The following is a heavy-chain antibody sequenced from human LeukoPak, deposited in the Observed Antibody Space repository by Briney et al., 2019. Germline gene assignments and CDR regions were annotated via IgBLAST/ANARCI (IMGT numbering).Heavy chain of an antibody. D-gene: IGHD5-18*01. V-gene: IGHV3-30*02. CDR2: IRYDGSNK. CDR1: GFTFSSYG. J-gene: IGHJ3*02. Sequence: PGGSLRLSCAASGFTFSSYGMHWVRQAPGKGLEWVAFIRYDGSNKYYADSVKGRFTISRDNSKNTLYLQMNSLRAEDMALYYCAKGYSYGLHDAFDIWGQGTMVTVSS. CDR3: AKGYSYGLHDAFDI.